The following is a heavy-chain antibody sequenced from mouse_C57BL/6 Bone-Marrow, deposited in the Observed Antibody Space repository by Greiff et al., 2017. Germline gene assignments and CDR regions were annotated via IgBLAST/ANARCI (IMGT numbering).Heavy chain of an antibody. CDR3: ARGPYYGSSYAWFAY. CDR1: GYTFTRYG. J-gene: IGHJ3*01. CDR2: IYPRSGNT. Sequence: QVQLKESGAELARPGASVKLSCKASGYTFTRYGISWVKQRTGQGLEWIGEIYPRSGNTYYNEKFKGKATLTADKSSSTAYMELRSLTSEDSAVYFCARGPYYGSSYAWFAYWGQGTLVTVSA. V-gene: IGHV1-81*01. D-gene: IGHD1-1*01.